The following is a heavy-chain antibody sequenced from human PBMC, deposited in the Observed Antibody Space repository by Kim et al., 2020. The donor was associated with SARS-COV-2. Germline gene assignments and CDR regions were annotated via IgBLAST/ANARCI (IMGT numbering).Heavy chain of an antibody. CDR1: GFTFRSYG. CDR3: AREDYRSGTAFDV. CDR2: ISCNGNKK. Sequence: GGSLRLSCAASGFTFRSYGIHWVRQAPGKGLEWVSLISCNGNKKKYADSVKGRFTISRDNVKNTVYLQMNSLRPDDTGVYYCAREDYRSGTAFDVWGQGTTVTVSS. V-gene: IGHV3-33*05. D-gene: IGHD3-10*01. J-gene: IGHJ6*02.